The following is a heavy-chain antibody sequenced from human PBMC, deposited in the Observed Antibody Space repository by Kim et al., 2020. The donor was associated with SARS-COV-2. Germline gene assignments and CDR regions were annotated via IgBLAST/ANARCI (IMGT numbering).Heavy chain of an antibody. V-gene: IGHV4-4*08. CDR2: IYTSGST. CDR3: ARANYSGSYSPEVYYYG. J-gene: IGHJ6*01. Sequence: SETLSLTCTVSGGSISSYYWNWVRQPPGKGLEWVWSIYTSGSTNYHHSLKRRVTISIDTAKNQFSLQLNSVTAADTAVYYCARANYSGSYSPEVYYYG. D-gene: IGHD1-26*01. CDR1: GGSISSYY.